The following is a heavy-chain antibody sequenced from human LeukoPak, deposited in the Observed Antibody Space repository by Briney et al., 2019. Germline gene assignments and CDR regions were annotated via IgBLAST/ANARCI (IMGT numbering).Heavy chain of an antibody. CDR3: AKDARRSSGWWFFDH. D-gene: IGHD6-19*01. CDR1: GFTFSSYA. V-gene: IGHV3-23*01. CDR2: ISAGGDRT. J-gene: IGHJ4*02. Sequence: PGWSLRLSCAASGFTFSSYAMSWVRQAPGKGVEWVSAISAGGDRTYYADSVRGRFTLSRDKSKNTLYLQMNSLRAEDTAVYYCAKDARRSSGWWFFDHWGQGTLVTVSS.